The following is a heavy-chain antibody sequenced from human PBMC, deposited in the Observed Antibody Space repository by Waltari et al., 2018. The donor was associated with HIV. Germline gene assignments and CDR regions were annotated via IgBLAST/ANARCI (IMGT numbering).Heavy chain of an antibody. V-gene: IGHV3-33*06. CDR1: GFTFSSHG. Sequence: QVQLVESGGGVVQPGRSLRLSCAASGFTFSSHGMHWVRQAPGKGPEWVAIIWSDGNNEYYADSVKGRFTISRDNSKDTLYLQMNSLRAEDTAMYYCAKDNSVNYFTGDAFDIWGQGTMVIVSS. CDR2: IWSDGNNE. J-gene: IGHJ3*02. CDR3: AKDNSVNYFTGDAFDI. D-gene: IGHD1-26*01.